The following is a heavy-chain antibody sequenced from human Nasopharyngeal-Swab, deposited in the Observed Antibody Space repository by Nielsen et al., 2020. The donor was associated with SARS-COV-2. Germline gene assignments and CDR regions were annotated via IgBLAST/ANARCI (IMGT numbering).Heavy chain of an antibody. Sequence: ASVKVSCKASGDTFTSYAMNWVRQAPGQGLEWMGWINTNTGNPTYAQGFTGRFVFSLDTSVSTAYLQISSLKAEDTAVYYCARDVEADYDFWSGYYRWFDPWGQGTLVTVSS. CDR3: ARDVEADYDFWSGYYRWFDP. V-gene: IGHV7-4-1*02. CDR2: INTNTGNP. CDR1: GDTFTSYA. D-gene: IGHD3-3*01. J-gene: IGHJ5*02.